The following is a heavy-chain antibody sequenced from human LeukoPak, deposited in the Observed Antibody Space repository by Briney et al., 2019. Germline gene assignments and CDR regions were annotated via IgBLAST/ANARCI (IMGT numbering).Heavy chain of an antibody. D-gene: IGHD3-10*01. Sequence: SETLSLTCTVSGGSISSSSYYWGWIRQPPGKGLEWIGSIYYSGSTYYNPSLKSRVTISVDMSKKQFSLKLSSVTAADTAVYYCARGRSYSTYYYGSGSYYRRYYFDYWGQGTLVTVSS. V-gene: IGHV4-39*07. CDR3: ARGRSYSTYYYGSGSYYRRYYFDY. CDR1: GGSISSSSYY. CDR2: IYYSGST. J-gene: IGHJ4*02.